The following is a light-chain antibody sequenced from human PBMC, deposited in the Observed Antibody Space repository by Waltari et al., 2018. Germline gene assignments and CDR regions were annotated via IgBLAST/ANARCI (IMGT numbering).Light chain of an antibody. Sequence: AIRMTQSPSSLPASTGDRAPITCRASKIDNTYLAWYQQKPGKAPKLLIYAASTLQRGVPSRFSGSGSGTDFTLTISSLQPEDFATYYCQQSYSTPCTFGQGTKLEIK. CDR1: KIDNTY. CDR2: AAS. CDR3: QQSYSTPCT. J-gene: IGKJ2*02. V-gene: IGKV1-8*01.